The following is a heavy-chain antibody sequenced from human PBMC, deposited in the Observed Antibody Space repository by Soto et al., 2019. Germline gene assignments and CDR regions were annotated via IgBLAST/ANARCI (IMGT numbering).Heavy chain of an antibody. CDR1: GFTFSSYS. CDR3: ARDRHRQGKFGWSVY. Sequence: EVQLVESGGGLVKPGGSLRLSCAASGFTFSSYSMNWVRQAPGKGLEWVSSISSSSSYIYYADSVKGRFTISRDNAKNSLYLQMNSLRAEDTAVYYCARDRHRQGKFGWSVYWGQGTLVTVSS. J-gene: IGHJ4*02. V-gene: IGHV3-21*01. D-gene: IGHD2-15*01. CDR2: ISSSSSYI.